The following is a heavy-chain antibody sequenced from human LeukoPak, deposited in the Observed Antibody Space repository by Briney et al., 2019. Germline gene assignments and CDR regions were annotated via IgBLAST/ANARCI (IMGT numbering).Heavy chain of an antibody. CDR2: ISGSGANT. D-gene: IGHD3-9*01. Sequence: GGSLRLSCAASKFTSSTSAMSWVRQAPGKGLEWVSAISGSGANTYYVDSVKGRFTISRDNSKDTLYLEMSSLRSDDTAVYYCAKESQTYYDIMTGYPNYYFDYWAREPWSPSPQ. CDR1: KFTSSTSA. V-gene: IGHV3-23*01. CDR3: AKESQTYYDIMTGYPNYYFDY. J-gene: IGHJ4*02.